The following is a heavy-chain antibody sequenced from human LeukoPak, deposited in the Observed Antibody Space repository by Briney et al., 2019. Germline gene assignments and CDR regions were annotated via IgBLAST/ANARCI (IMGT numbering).Heavy chain of an antibody. D-gene: IGHD3-22*01. CDR3: ARGSHYDSSGYSYYFGY. CDR2: MNPNSGNT. J-gene: IGHJ4*02. Sequence: ASVKVSCKASGYTFTSYDINWVRQTTGQGLEWMGWMNPNSGNTGYAQKFQGRVTMTRNTSISTAYMELSSLRSEDTAVYYCARGSHYDSSGYSYYFGYWDQGTLITVSS. V-gene: IGHV1-8*01. CDR1: GYTFTSYD.